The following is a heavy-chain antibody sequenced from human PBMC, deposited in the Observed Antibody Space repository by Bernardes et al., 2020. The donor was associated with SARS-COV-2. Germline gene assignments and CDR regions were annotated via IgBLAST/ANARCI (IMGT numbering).Heavy chain of an antibody. J-gene: IGHJ4*02. CDR3: AGRKTTSWSHDY. V-gene: IGHV3-53*01. CDR1: GFTFSTYT. Sequence: GGSLRLSCAASGFTFSTYTMNWVRQAPGQGLEWVSVIYRGGNTYYADSVKGRFTISRDNSKNTLYLQMNSLRAEDTAVYYCAGRKTTSWSHDYWGQGTLVTVSS. CDR2: IYRGGNT. D-gene: IGHD2-2*01.